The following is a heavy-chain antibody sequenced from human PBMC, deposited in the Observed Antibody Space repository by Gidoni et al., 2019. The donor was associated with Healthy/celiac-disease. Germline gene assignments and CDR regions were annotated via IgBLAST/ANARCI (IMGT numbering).Heavy chain of an antibody. J-gene: IGHJ4*02. CDR3: ARGGVAGPSFDY. V-gene: IGHV1-69*04. Sequence: RVTITADKSTSTASMELSSLRSEDTAVYYCARGGVAGPSFDYWGQGTLVTVSS. D-gene: IGHD6-19*01.